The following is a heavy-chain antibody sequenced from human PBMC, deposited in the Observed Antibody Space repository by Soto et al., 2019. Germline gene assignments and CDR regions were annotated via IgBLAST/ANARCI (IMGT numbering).Heavy chain of an antibody. Sequence: PGGSLRLSCAASGFTFSSYAMSWVRQAPGKGLEWVSAISGSGGSTYYADSVKGRFTISRDNSKNTLYLQMNSLRAEDTAVYYCAKDRGAMQGYYYGMDVWGQGTTVTVSS. CDR1: GFTFSSYA. CDR3: AKDRGAMQGYYYGMDV. D-gene: IGHD3-10*01. J-gene: IGHJ6*02. CDR2: ISGSGGST. V-gene: IGHV3-23*01.